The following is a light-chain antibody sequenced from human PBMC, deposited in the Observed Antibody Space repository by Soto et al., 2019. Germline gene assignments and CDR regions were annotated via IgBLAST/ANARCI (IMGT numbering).Light chain of an antibody. J-gene: IGKJ2*03. V-gene: IGKV1-39*01. CDR3: QQSYTMYS. CDR1: QSISSW. CDR2: SAS. Sequence: DIQITQSPSTLSASVGDIVTITCRASQSISSWLAWYQQKPGKAPKLLIYSASTLQSGVPSRFSGSGSGTDFTLTISSLQPEDFATYYCQQSYTMYSFGQGTKVDIK.